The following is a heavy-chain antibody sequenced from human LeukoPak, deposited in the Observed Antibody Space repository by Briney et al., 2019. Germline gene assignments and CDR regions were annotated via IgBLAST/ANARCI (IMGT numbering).Heavy chain of an antibody. CDR3: ARDASRHNYFDY. CDR2: ISSGGST. V-gene: IGHV3-66*02. CDR1: GFTVSSNY. Sequence: GGSLRLSCAASGFTVSSNYMSWVRQAPGKGLEWVSVISSGGSTYYADSVKGRFTISRDNSKNTLYLQMNSLRAEDTAVYYCARDASRHNYFDYWGQGTLVTVSS. J-gene: IGHJ4*02. D-gene: IGHD2-2*01.